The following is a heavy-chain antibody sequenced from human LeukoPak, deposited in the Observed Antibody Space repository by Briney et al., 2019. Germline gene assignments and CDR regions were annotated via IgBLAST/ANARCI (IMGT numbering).Heavy chain of an antibody. D-gene: IGHD2-21*02. Sequence: GGSLRLSCAASGFTFSSYSMNWVRQAPGKGLEWVANINQGGSEKYDVDSAKGRFTISRDNAKNSLYLQMNSLRAEDTAFYYCARGRGLNFVVVPAIFDYWGQGTLVTVSS. CDR3: ARGRGLNFVVVPAIFDY. CDR1: GFTFSSYS. CDR2: INQGGSEK. V-gene: IGHV3-7*03. J-gene: IGHJ4*02.